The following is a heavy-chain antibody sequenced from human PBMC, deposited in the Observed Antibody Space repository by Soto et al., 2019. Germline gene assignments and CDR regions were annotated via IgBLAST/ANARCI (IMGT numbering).Heavy chain of an antibody. Sequence: SETLSLTCTVSGGSISGYYWSWIRQPPGKGLEWIGYIYYSGSTNYNPSLKSRVTISVDTSKNQFSLKLSSVTAADTAVYYCARETPAYFPHSGGYYYYGMDVWGQGTTVTVSS. J-gene: IGHJ6*02. V-gene: IGHV4-59*01. CDR2: IYYSGST. D-gene: IGHD1-26*01. CDR1: GGSISGYY. CDR3: ARETPAYFPHSGGYYYYGMDV.